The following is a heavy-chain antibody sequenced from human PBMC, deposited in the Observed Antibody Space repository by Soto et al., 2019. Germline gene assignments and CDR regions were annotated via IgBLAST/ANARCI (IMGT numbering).Heavy chain of an antibody. CDR3: AKGLFPQGFWSGPDFDYYGMDV. CDR2: ISYDGSNK. J-gene: IGHJ6*02. Sequence: QVQLVESGGGVVQPGRSLRLSCAASGFTFSSYGMHWVRQAPGKGLEWVAVISYDGSNKYYADSVTGRFTISRDNSKNTLYLQMNRLRAEDTAVYYCAKGLFPQGFWSGPDFDYYGMDVWGQGTTVTVSS. D-gene: IGHD3-3*01. V-gene: IGHV3-30*18. CDR1: GFTFSSYG.